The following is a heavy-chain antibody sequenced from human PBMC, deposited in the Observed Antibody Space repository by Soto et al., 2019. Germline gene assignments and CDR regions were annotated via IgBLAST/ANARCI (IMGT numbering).Heavy chain of an antibody. Sequence: SETLSLTCTVSGDSVSSSSKCWSWVRQPPGKALEWIAYICYSVITKYEPSIKSRVTISTDTSKNQLSLKMTSVTAEDTAVYYCARSGGGSGWLGGQGTLVTVSS. V-gene: IGHV4-61*01. J-gene: IGHJ4*02. CDR2: ICYSVIT. CDR3: ARSGGGSGWL. CDR1: GDSVSSSSKC. D-gene: IGHD6-19*01.